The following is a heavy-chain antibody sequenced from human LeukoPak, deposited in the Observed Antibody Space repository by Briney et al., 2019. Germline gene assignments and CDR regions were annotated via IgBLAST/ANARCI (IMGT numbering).Heavy chain of an antibody. CDR2: ISRSGDIT. V-gene: IGHV3-23*01. J-gene: IGHJ4*02. Sequence: GGSLRLSCAASEVTFSKYGMKWVRQAAGTGLEYVSGISRSGDITHYADSVKGRFTISRDNFKNTLYLQMNSLRAEDTALYYCATEGFYYWGPGTLVTVSS. CDR1: EVTFSKYG. CDR3: ATEGFYY.